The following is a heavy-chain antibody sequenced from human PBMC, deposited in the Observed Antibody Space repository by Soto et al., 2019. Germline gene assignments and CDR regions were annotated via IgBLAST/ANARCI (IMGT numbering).Heavy chain of an antibody. CDR2: IFSSGTT. CDR1: GDSISGGNNY. J-gene: IGHJ6*02. Sequence: QVQLRESGPGLVMPSQTLSLTCSDSGDSISGGNNYWSWIRQTPGKGLEGIGYIFSSGTTYYNPALKSRHTLSLDASQILFSLKLNSLTAADTAVYFCARVPSPFDYYYAMDVWGQGNTVTVSS. CDR3: ARVPSPFDYYYAMDV. V-gene: IGHV4-30-4*01. D-gene: IGHD3-16*01.